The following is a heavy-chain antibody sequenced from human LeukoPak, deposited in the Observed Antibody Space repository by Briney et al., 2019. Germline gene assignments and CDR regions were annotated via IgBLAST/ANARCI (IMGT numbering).Heavy chain of an antibody. CDR2: ICYSGST. CDR1: GGSISSSSYY. D-gene: IGHD2-15*01. V-gene: IGHV4-39*07. Sequence: SETLSLPCTVSGGSISSSSYYWRWIPQPPGKGLEWIGSICYSGSTYYNPSLKSRVTISVDTSKNQFSLKLSSVAAADTAVYYCAGPGPLLGPLFDYWGQGTLVTVSS. J-gene: IGHJ4*02. CDR3: AGPGPLLGPLFDY.